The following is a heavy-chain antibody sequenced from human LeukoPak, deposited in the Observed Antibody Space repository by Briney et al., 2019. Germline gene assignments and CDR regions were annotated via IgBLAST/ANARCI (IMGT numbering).Heavy chain of an antibody. Sequence: GGSLRLSCAASGFTFSSYGMHWVRQAPGKGLEWVAVIWYGGSNKYYADSVKSRFTISRDNSKNTLYLQMNSLRAEDTAVYYCAREEEGDAFDIWGQGTMVTVSS. CDR1: GFTFSSYG. V-gene: IGHV3-33*08. CDR2: IWYGGSNK. J-gene: IGHJ3*02. CDR3: AREEEGDAFDI.